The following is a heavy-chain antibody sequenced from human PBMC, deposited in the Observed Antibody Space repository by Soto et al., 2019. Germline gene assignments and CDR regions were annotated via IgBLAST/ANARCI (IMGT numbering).Heavy chain of an antibody. D-gene: IGHD6-19*01. J-gene: IGHJ4*02. CDR3: ERDLGYSSGWYAYSHFDY. V-gene: IGHV6-1*01. Sequence: SQTLSLTCAISWDSVSSNSAAWNWIRQSPSRGLEWLGRTYYRSKWYNDYAVSVKSRITINPDTSKNQFSLQLNSVTPEDTAVYYCERDLGYSSGWYAYSHFDYFGQVTLVTLSS. CDR1: WDSVSSNSAA. CDR2: TYYRSKWYN.